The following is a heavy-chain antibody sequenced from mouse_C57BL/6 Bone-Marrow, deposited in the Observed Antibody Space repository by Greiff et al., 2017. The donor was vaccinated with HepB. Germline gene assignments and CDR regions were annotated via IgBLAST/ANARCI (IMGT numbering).Heavy chain of an antibody. CDR2: IDPETGGT. CDR1: GYTFTDYE. CDR3: TRGGMVTAWYFGV. V-gene: IGHV1-15*01. D-gene: IGHD2-2*01. J-gene: IGHJ1*03. Sequence: VQLQQSGAELVRPGASVTLSCKASGYTFTDYEMHWVKQTPVHGLEWIGAIDPETGGTTYNQKSKGKAILTADKSSSAAYMELRSLTSEDSAVYYCTRGGMVTAWYFGVWGTGTTVTVSS.